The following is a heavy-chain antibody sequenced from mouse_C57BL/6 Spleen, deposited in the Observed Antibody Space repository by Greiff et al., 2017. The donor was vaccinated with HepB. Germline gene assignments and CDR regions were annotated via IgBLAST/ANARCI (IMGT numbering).Heavy chain of an antibody. D-gene: IGHD2-1*01. CDR1: GYTFTSYW. CDR3: ARFYYGKGGAY. V-gene: IGHV1-69*01. J-gene: IGHJ3*01. CDR2: IDPSDSYT. Sequence: QVQLQQPGAELVMPGASVKLSCKASGYTFTSYWMHWVKQRPGQGLEWIGEIDPSDSYTNYNQKFKGKSTLTVDKSSSTAYMQLSSLTSEDSAVYDCARFYYGKGGAYWGQGTLVTVSA.